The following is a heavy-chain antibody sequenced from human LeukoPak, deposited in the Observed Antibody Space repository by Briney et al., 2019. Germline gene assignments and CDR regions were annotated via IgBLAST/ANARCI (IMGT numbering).Heavy chain of an antibody. D-gene: IGHD2-2*01. CDR3: AKIGSPSLPAAWIDY. J-gene: IGHJ4*02. CDR1: GFTFSSYA. Sequence: GGSLRLSCAASGFTFSSYAMSWVRQAPGKGLEWVSAISGSGGSTYYADSVKGRFTISRDNSKNTLYLQMSSLRAEDTAVYYCAKIGSPSLPAAWIDYWGQGTLVTVSS. CDR2: ISGSGGST. V-gene: IGHV3-23*01.